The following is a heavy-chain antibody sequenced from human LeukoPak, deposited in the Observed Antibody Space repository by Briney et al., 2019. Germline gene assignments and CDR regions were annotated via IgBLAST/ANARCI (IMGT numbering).Heavy chain of an antibody. D-gene: IGHD3-10*01. Sequence: SGGSLTLSCAASGFTFSIYAMMWVRQAPGKRLEWVSSITGSGDGTYYADSVRGRFIISRDNSENTLYLQLNSLRAEDTAVYFCVKGFVHPTYYFDYWGQGTLVTVSS. J-gene: IGHJ4*02. V-gene: IGHV3-23*01. CDR1: GFTFSIYA. CDR2: ITGSGDGT. CDR3: VKGFVHPTYYFDY.